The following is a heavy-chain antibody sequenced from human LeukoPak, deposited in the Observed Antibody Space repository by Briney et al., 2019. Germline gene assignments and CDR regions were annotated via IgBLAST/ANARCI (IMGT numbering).Heavy chain of an antibody. CDR1: VFTLRNYW. Sequence: PGRSLRLSRTASVFTLRNYWMHWVRQVPGRGLVWVSRISGDGSGTNYADSVKGRFTISRDNAKNTVYLQINNLRAEDTAVYFCARYSSSAGGPSYFLDYWGQGTLVTVSS. CDR3: ARYSSSAGGPSYFLDY. J-gene: IGHJ4*02. V-gene: IGHV3-74*01. D-gene: IGHD6-6*01. CDR2: ISGDGSGT.